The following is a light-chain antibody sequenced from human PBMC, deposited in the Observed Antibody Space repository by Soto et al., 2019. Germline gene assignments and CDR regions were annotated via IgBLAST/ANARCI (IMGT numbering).Light chain of an antibody. CDR2: DAS. Sequence: DIQLTQSPSFLSASVGDTVTITCQASQDISNYLNWYQQKPGKAPKLLIYDASNLETGVPSRFSGSGSGTDFTFTISSLQPEDIATYYCQQYDNLPLTFGGGTKVDIK. J-gene: IGKJ4*01. V-gene: IGKV1-33*01. CDR3: QQYDNLPLT. CDR1: QDISNY.